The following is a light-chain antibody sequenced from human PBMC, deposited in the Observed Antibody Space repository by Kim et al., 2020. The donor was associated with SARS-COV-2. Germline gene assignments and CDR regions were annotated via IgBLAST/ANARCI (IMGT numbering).Light chain of an antibody. CDR1: QSVSRH. CDR3: QQRSNWWT. J-gene: IGKJ1*01. V-gene: IGKV3-11*01. CDR2: DAS. Sequence: SLSPGERATLSCRASQSVSRHLAWYQQKPGQAPRLLIYDASNRATGIPARFSGSGSGTDFTLTISSLEPEDFAVYYCQQRSNWWTFGQGTKVDIK.